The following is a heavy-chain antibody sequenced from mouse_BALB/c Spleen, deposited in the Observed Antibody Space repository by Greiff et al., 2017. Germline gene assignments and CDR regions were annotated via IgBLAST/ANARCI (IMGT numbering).Heavy chain of an antibody. J-gene: IGHJ2*01. V-gene: IGHV5-12-1*01. CDR3: ARLRLLVDY. Sequence: EVKLVESGGGLVKPGGSLKLSCAASGFAFSSYDMSWVRQTPEKRLEWVAYISSGGGSTYYPDTVKGRFTISSDNAKNTLYLQMSSLKSEDTAMYYCARLRLLVDYWGQGTTLTVCS. D-gene: IGHD1-2*01. CDR1: GFAFSSYD. CDR2: ISSGGGST.